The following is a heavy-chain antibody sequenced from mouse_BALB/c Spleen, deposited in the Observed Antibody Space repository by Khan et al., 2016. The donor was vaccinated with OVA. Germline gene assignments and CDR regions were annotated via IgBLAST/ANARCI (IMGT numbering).Heavy chain of an antibody. CDR1: GYSITSDYA. Sequence: EVQLVESGPGLVKPSQSLSLTCTVTGYSITSDYAWNWIRQFPGNKLEWMGFISYSGNTKYNPSLKSRISMTRDTSKNQFFLQLNSVTPEDTATNYCARVYGGDFDYWGQGTTLIVAS. D-gene: IGHD2-10*02. V-gene: IGHV3-2*02. CDR2: ISYSGNT. CDR3: ARVYGGDFDY. J-gene: IGHJ2*01.